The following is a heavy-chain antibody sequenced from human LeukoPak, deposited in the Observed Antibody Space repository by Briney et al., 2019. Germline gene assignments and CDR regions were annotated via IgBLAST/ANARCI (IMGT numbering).Heavy chain of an antibody. J-gene: IGHJ4*02. CDR1: GFTFSSYS. CDR2: ISSSSSYI. D-gene: IGHD3-3*01. Sequence: GGSLRLSCAASGFTFSSYSMNWVRQAPGKGLEWVSSISSSSSYIYYADSVKGRFTISGDNAKNSLYLQMNSLRAEDTAVYYCARFIGPEWLPVYWGQGTLVTVSS. CDR3: ARFIGPEWLPVY. V-gene: IGHV3-21*01.